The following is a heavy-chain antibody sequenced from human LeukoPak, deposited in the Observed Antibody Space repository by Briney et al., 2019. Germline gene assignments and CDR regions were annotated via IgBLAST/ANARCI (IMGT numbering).Heavy chain of an antibody. CDR2: VDPEDGEK. D-gene: IGHD4-23*01. J-gene: IGHJ3*02. CDR1: GYTFTDYY. V-gene: IGHV1-69-2*01. Sequence: ASVKVSCKVSGYTFTDYYMHWVQQARGKGLKWMGLVDPEDGEKKYAEKFQGRVTITADTSTDTAYMELSSLISEDTAVYYCAIAPRLTSGNYKGGAFDMWGQGTMVTVSS. CDR3: AIAPRLTSGNYKGGAFDM.